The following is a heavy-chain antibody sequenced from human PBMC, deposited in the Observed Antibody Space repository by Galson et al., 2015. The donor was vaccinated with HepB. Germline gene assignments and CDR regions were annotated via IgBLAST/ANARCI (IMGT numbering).Heavy chain of an antibody. CDR3: ARAASQHIVVVTAILGAFDI. CDR1: GYTFTSYY. V-gene: IGHV1-46*01. Sequence: SVKVSCKASGYTFTSYYMHWVRQAPGQGLEWMGIINPSGGSTSYAQKFQGRVTMTRDTSTSTVYMELSSLRSEDTAVYYCARAASQHIVVVTAILGAFDIWGQGTMVTVSS. D-gene: IGHD2-21*02. CDR2: INPSGGST. J-gene: IGHJ3*02.